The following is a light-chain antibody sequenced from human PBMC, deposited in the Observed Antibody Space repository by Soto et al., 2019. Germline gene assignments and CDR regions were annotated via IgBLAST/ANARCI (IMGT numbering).Light chain of an antibody. Sequence: DIQMTQSPSSLSASVGDRVTITCRASQSISSYLNWYQQKQGKAPKLLIYAASSLQSGVPSRFSGSGSGTDFTITISSLQPEDFETYYCQQSYSTPPTFGQGTKVDIK. V-gene: IGKV1-39*01. CDR3: QQSYSTPPT. CDR2: AAS. CDR1: QSISSY. J-gene: IGKJ1*01.